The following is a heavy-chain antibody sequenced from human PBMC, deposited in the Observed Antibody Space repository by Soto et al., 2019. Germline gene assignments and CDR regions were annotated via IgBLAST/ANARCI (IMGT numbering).Heavy chain of an antibody. CDR1: GFTFSSYW. J-gene: IGHJ4*02. CDR3: ASYSSGIYYFDY. Sequence: GGSLRLSCAASGFTFSSYWMHWVRQPPGKGLVWVSRINSDGSATSYADSVKGRFSISRDNAKNTLYLQMNSLRAEDTAVYYCASYSSGIYYFDYWGQGTLVTVSS. V-gene: IGHV3-74*01. D-gene: IGHD5-18*01. CDR2: INSDGSAT.